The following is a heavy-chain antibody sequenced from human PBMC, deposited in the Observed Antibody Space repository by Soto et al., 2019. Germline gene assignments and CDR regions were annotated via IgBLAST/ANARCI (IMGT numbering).Heavy chain of an antibody. D-gene: IGHD4-17*01. J-gene: IGHJ4*02. CDR2: IYYSGST. V-gene: IGHV4-30-4*01. CDR1: GGSISSGYYY. Sequence: SETLSLTCTVSGGSISSGYYYWSWIRQPPEKGLEWIGYIYYSGSTYYNPSLKSRVTISVDTSKNQFSLKLSSVTAADTAVYYCARDSMTTVTRYFDYWGQGTLVTVSS. CDR3: ARDSMTTVTRYFDY.